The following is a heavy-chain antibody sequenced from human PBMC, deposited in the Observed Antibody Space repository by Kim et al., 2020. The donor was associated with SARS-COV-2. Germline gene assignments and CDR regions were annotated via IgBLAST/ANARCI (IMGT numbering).Heavy chain of an antibody. V-gene: IGHV4-59*01. CDR2: IYYSGST. Sequence: SETLSLTCTVSGGSISSYYWSWIRQPPGKGLEWIGYIYYSGSTNYNPSLKSRVTISVDTSKNQFSLKLSSVTAADTAVYYCASSSGGPLYFDYWGQGTLVTVSS. J-gene: IGHJ4*02. CDR1: GGSISSYY. D-gene: IGHD2-15*01. CDR3: ASSSGGPLYFDY.